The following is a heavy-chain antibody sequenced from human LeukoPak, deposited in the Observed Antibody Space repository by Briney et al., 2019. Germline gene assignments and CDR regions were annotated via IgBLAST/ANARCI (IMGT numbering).Heavy chain of an antibody. CDR2: VDPGDGEA. CDR1: AYIFIDHY. D-gene: IGHD2/OR15-2a*01. CDR3: SVSMSTIDN. V-gene: IGHV1-69-2*01. Sequence: ASVNVSFMPSAYIFIDHYIHWVRQAPGKGLEWMGRVDPGDGEAIYAEKFQDRVTLSADTSTDTSYMELSSLRAEDTAVYYCSVSMSTIDNWGQGTLVTVSS. J-gene: IGHJ4*02.